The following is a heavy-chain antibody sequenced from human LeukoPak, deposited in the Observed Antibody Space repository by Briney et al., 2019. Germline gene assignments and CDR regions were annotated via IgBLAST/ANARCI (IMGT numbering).Heavy chain of an antibody. V-gene: IGHV4-61*02. D-gene: IGHD5-24*01. J-gene: IGHJ4*02. CDR1: GGSVSSGAFY. Sequence: PSETLSLTCTVSGGSVSSGAFYWSWIRQPAGKGLEWIGRIYTSGSTNYNPSLRGRITISIDTSKNQFSLQLSSVTAADTAVYYCARDAPTLMPNYFDYWGQGTLVTVSS. CDR3: ARDAPTLMPNYFDY. CDR2: IYTSGST.